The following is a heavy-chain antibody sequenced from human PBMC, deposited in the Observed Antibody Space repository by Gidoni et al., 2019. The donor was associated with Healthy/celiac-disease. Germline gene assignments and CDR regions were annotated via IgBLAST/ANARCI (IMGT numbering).Heavy chain of an antibody. V-gene: IGHV3-30*01. J-gene: IGHJ5*02. CDR1: GFTFSSYA. CDR2: ISYDGSNT. D-gene: IGHD2-15*01. Sequence: QVQLVESGGGVVQPGRSLRLSCAASGFTFSSYAMHWVRQVPGKGLEVVGVISYDGSNTYYADSVKSRFTISKDNSKNTLYLQRNSLRAEDTAVYYCARDFRDGYCSGGSCYWFDPWGQGTLVTVSS. CDR3: ARDFRDGYCSGGSCYWFDP.